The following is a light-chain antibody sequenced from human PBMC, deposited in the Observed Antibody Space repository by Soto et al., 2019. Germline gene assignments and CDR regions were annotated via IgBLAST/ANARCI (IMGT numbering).Light chain of an antibody. J-gene: IGLJ1*01. CDR2: EVT. V-gene: IGLV2-14*01. Sequence: QSALTQPASVSGSPGQTITISCTGTSSDVGRYNTVSWYQHHPGKAPKLIIYEVTHRPAEISDRFSASKSGNTASLTISGLQAEDEADYYCNSLRVNHLYVFGSGTKVTVL. CDR3: NSLRVNHLYV. CDR1: SSDVGRYNT.